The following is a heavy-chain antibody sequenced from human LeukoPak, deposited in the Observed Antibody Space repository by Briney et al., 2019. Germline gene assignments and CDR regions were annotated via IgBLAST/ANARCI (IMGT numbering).Heavy chain of an antibody. CDR2: IKQDESEK. CDR3: ARDLRILLWFGDSRASFDY. D-gene: IGHD3-10*01. V-gene: IGHV3-7*01. J-gene: IGHJ4*02. CDR1: GFTFSNYW. Sequence: GGSLRLSCAASGFTFSNYWMSWVRQAPGKGLEWVANIKQDESEKYYVESVKGRFTISRDNAKNSLYLQMNSLRAEDTAVYYCARDLRILLWFGDSRASFDYWGQGTLVTVSS.